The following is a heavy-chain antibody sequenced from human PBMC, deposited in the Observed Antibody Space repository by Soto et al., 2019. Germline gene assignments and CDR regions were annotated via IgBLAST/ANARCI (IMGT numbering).Heavy chain of an antibody. CDR2: IYYSGST. V-gene: IGHV4-31*03. CDR3: ARGGNTVIYYYGMDV. D-gene: IGHD4-4*01. Sequence: SETLSLTCTVSGGSISSGGYYWSWIRQHPGKGLEWIGYIYYSGSTYYNPSLKSRVTISVDTSKNQFSLKLSSVTAADTAVYYCARGGNTVIYYYGMDVWGQGTTVTVSS. CDR1: GGSISSGGYY. J-gene: IGHJ6*02.